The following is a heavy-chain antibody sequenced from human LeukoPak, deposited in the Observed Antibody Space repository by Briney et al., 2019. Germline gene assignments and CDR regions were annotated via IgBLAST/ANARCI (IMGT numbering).Heavy chain of an antibody. Sequence: QPGGSLRLSCAASGFTFSSNWMTWVRQAPGKGLEWVANINPDGSEKNYVDSVKGRFTISRDNAKNSLFLQMNSLRAEDTAVYYSATYRVRHMNSLDYWGRGTLVTVSS. V-gene: IGHV3-7*01. D-gene: IGHD2-21*01. J-gene: IGHJ4*02. CDR1: GFTFSSNW. CDR3: ATYRVRHMNSLDY. CDR2: INPDGSEK.